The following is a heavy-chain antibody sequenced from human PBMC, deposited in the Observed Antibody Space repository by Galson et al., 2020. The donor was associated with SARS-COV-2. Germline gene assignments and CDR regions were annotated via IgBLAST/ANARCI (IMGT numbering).Heavy chain of an antibody. J-gene: IGHJ4*02. D-gene: IGHD5-18*01. Sequence: IKQDGSDRYYADSVKGRFTISSDYTKNSVYLQMNSLRVEDTAVYYCARDQDGYNDFWGRGTLVTVSS. CDR2: IKQDGSDR. CDR3: ARDQDGYNDF. V-gene: IGHV3-7*01.